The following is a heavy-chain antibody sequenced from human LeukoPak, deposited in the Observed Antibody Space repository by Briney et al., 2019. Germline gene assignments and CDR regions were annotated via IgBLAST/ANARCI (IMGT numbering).Heavy chain of an antibody. Sequence: PSETLSLTCTVSGGSISSGSYYWSWIRQPAGKGLEWIGRIYTSGSTNYNPSLKSRVTISVDTSKNQFSLKLSSVTAADTAVYYCARRVRGYDILTGYYSYYFDYWGQGTLVTVSS. D-gene: IGHD3-9*01. V-gene: IGHV4-61*02. CDR2: IYTSGST. J-gene: IGHJ4*02. CDR3: ARRVRGYDILTGYYSYYFDY. CDR1: GGSISSGSYY.